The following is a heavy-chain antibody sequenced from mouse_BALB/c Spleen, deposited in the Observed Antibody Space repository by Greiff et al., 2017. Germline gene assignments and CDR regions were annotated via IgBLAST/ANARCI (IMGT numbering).Heavy chain of an antibody. CDR3: TREVDGYYGAY. Sequence: QVQLQQPGADLVKPGASVKLSCKASGYTFTSYYMYWVKQRPGQGLEWIGGINPSNGGTNFNEKFKSKATLTVDKSSSTAYMQLSSLTSEDSAVYYCTREVDGYYGAYWGQGTLVTVSA. CDR2: INPSNGGT. D-gene: IGHD2-3*01. V-gene: IGHV1S81*02. CDR1: GYTFTSYY. J-gene: IGHJ3*01.